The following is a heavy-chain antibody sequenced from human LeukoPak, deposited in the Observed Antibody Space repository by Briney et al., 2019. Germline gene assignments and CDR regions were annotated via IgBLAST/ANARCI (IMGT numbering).Heavy chain of an antibody. V-gene: IGHV3-20*04. D-gene: IGHD1-26*01. CDR2: INWNGGST. CDR1: GFTFSSYS. CDR3: ARVVGATIPGAFDI. Sequence: PGGSLRLSCAASGFTFSSYSMNWVRQAPGKGLEWVSGINWNGGSTGYADSVKGRFTISRDNAKNSLYLQMNSLRAEDTALYYCARVVGATIPGAFDIWGQGTMVTVSS. J-gene: IGHJ3*02.